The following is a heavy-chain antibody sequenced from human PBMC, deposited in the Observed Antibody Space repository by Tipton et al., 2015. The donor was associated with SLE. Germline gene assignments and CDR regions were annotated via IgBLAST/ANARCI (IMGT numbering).Heavy chain of an antibody. J-gene: IGHJ4*02. V-gene: IGHV3-53*05. CDR1: GVTVSKTY. Sequence: SLRLSCAASGVTVSKTYMSWVRQAPGKGLGWVSVIYSGGSTYYADSVKGRFTISRDNSKNTLYLQMNSLRAEDTAVYYCAREGLYYYGSGSPLDYWGQGTLVTVSS. CDR2: IYSGGST. CDR3: AREGLYYYGSGSPLDY. D-gene: IGHD3-10*01.